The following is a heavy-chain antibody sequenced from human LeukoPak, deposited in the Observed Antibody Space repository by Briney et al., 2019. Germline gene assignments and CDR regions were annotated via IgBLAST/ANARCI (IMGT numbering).Heavy chain of an antibody. Sequence: SETLSLTCTVSGGSISSGSYYWSWIRQPAGKGLEWIGRIYTSGSTNYNPSLKSRVTISVDTSKNQFSLKLSSVTAADTAVYYCARALHLTGLMEYWGQGIRVTVSS. CDR2: IYTSGST. J-gene: IGHJ4*02. CDR1: GGSISSGSYY. D-gene: IGHD2-8*01. CDR3: ARALHLTGLMEY. V-gene: IGHV4-61*02.